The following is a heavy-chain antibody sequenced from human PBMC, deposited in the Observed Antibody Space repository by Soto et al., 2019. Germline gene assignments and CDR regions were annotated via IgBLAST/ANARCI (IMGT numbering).Heavy chain of an antibody. D-gene: IGHD3-16*01. CDR3: ARDKDLQPTVWGF. CDR2: VYYSGAT. CDR1: GDSMATGGHY. V-gene: IGHV4-31*03. Sequence: TLSLTCTVSGDSMATGGHYYNWIRQVPGKGLEWIGYVYYSGATHYTPSLRARATISRDTSKNQFSLRLISVTAADTALYYCARDKDLQPTVWGFWGQGIQVTVSS. J-gene: IGHJ4*02.